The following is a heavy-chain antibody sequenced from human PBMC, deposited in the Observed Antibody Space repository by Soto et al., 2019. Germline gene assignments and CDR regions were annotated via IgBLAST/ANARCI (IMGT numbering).Heavy chain of an antibody. J-gene: IGHJ4*02. V-gene: IGHV5-51*01. CDR2: IYPGDSDT. CDR3: ARRAYCGGDCLPGYVDYFDY. D-gene: IGHD2-21*02. CDR1: GYSFTSYW. Sequence: GESLKISCKGSGYSFTSYWIGWVRQMPGKGLEWMGIIYPGDSDTRYSPSFQGQVTISADKSISTAYLQWSSLKASDTAMYYCARRAYCGGDCLPGYVDYFDYWGQGTLVTVSS.